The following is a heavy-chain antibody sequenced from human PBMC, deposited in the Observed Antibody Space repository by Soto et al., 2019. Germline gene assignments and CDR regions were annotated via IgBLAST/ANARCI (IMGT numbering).Heavy chain of an antibody. J-gene: IGHJ6*03. V-gene: IGHV3-74*01. CDR3: ARVGTGYYYKDV. CDR1: GFTFSSYW. Sequence: EVQLVESGGGLVQPGGSLRLSCAASGFTFSSYWMHWVRQAPGKGLVWVSRINSDGRITTYADSVKGRFTVSRDNAKNTLYLEMNSLRPEDTAVYYCARVGTGYYYKDVWGIGTTVTVSS. CDR2: INSDGRIT. D-gene: IGHD1-1*01.